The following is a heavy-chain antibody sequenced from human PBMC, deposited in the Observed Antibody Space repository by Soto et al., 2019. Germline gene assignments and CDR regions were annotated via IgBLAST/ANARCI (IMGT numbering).Heavy chain of an antibody. CDR2: IYTSGST. CDR3: ARVASSGWYDSPPYFDY. D-gene: IGHD6-19*01. V-gene: IGHV4-4*07. CDR1: GGSISSYY. Sequence: PSETLSLTCTVSGGSISSYYWSWIRQPAGKGLEWIGRIYTSGSTNYNPSLKSRVTMSVDTSKNQFSLKLSSVTAADTAVYYCARVASSGWYDSPPYFDYWGQGTLVTVSS. J-gene: IGHJ4*02.